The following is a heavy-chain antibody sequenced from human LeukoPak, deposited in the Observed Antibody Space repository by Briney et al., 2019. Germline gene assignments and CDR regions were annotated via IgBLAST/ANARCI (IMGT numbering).Heavy chain of an antibody. CDR2: IYYIGST. CDR1: GGSINSIRYY. J-gene: IGHJ4*02. V-gene: IGHV4-39*07. CDR3: ARSPYYFDY. Sequence: SETLSLTRTVSGGSINSIRYYWGWIRQPPGKGLEWIGSIYYIGSTHYNPSLKSRLTISVDTSENQFSLKLSSVTAADTAFYYCARSPYYFDYWGQGTLVTVSS.